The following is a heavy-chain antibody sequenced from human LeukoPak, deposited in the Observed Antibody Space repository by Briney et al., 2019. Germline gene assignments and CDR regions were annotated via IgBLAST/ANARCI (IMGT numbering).Heavy chain of an antibody. V-gene: IGHV3-23*01. CDR3: ARGKQWELLILDAFDI. CDR1: GFTFSSYA. Sequence: PGGSLRLSCAASGFTFSSYAMSWVRQAPGKGLEWVSAISGSGGSTYYADSVKGRFTISRDNSKNTLYLQMNSLRAEDTAVYYCARGKQWELLILDAFDIWGQGTMVTFSS. D-gene: IGHD1-26*01. CDR2: ISGSGGST. J-gene: IGHJ3*02.